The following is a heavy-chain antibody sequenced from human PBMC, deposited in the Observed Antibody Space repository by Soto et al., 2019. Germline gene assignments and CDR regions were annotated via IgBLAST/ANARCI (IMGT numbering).Heavy chain of an antibody. CDR3: ARGWGRIFDY. J-gene: IGHJ4*02. CDR2: INHSGGA. CDR1: GGSFSGYY. V-gene: IGHV4-34*01. D-gene: IGHD7-27*01. Sequence: QVQLQQWGAGLLKPSETLSLTCAVYGGSFSGYYWNWIRQPPGKGREWIGEINHSGGANYNPSLKSRVTISVDPSKNQFSLKLSSGTAAGTAVYYCARGWGRIFDYWGQGTLVTVSS.